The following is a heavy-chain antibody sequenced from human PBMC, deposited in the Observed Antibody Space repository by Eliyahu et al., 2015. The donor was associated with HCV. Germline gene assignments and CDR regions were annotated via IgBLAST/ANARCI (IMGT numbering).Heavy chain of an antibody. Sequence: QTTLKESGPTLVKPTQTLTLTCTFSGFSLSTTGXGVGWIRQPPGKALEWLALIYWDDEKRYSPSLKSRLTITKDTSKNQVVLTMTNMDPVDTATYYCAHRRGYSRSTVPHGFDFWGQGTMVTVSS. CDR2: IYWDDEK. J-gene: IGHJ3*01. CDR1: GFSLSTTGXG. D-gene: IGHD6-13*01. V-gene: IGHV2-5*02. CDR3: AHRRGYSRSTVPHGFDF.